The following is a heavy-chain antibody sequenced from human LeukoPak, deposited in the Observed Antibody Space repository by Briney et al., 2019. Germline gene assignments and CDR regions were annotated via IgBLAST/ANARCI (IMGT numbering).Heavy chain of an antibody. Sequence: GGSLRLSCAASGFTFSSYSMNWVRQAPGKGLEWVSGISASGGSTYDADSVKGRFTISRDNSKNTLYLQMNSLRAEDTAVYYCGKGLYGTPFTSSDYWGQGTLVTVSS. D-gene: IGHD2/OR15-2a*01. CDR3: GKGLYGTPFTSSDY. J-gene: IGHJ4*02. V-gene: IGHV3-23*01. CDR1: GFTFSSYS. CDR2: ISASGGST.